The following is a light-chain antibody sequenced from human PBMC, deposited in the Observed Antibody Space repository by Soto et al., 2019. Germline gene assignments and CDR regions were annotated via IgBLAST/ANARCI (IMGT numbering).Light chain of an antibody. CDR3: ASFRSGTILV. Sequence: QSVLTHPASVSGSPGQSVTISCTGPRSDIGDSNFISWYQHSPGKAPRLLIYEVNNRPSGVSRRFSGSKAGNTASLTISGLLDDDEAYYFCASFRSGTILVFGSGTKVTVL. J-gene: IGLJ1*01. CDR1: RSDIGDSNF. V-gene: IGLV2-14*01. CDR2: EVN.